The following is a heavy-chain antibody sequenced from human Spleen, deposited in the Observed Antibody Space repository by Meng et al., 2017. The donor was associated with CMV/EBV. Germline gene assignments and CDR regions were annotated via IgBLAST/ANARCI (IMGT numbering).Heavy chain of an antibody. J-gene: IGHJ6*02. CDR2: IKQDGSEK. V-gene: IGHV3-7*01. CDR3: ARDEGPADYYGMDV. CDR1: GGSFSGYY. Sequence: ETLSLTCAVYGGSFSGYYWSWVRQAPGKGLEWVANIKQDGSEKYYVDSVKGRFTISRDNAKNSLYLQMNSLRAEDTAVYYCARDEGPADYYGMDVWGQGTTVTVSS. D-gene: IGHD2-2*01.